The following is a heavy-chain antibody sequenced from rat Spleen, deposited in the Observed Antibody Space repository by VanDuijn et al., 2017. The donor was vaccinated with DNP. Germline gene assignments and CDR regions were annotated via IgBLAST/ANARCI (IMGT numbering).Heavy chain of an antibody. CDR1: GFTFSAYY. CDR2: IGSPAYAP. J-gene: IGHJ2*01. D-gene: IGHD4-3*01. Sequence: EVQLVESGGGLVQPGRSLKLSCAASGFTFSAYYMAWVRQAPAKGLEWVAYIGSPAYAPYHGDSVKGRFTISRDNAKSTLYLQMNSHRSEDMATYYCVRWNSGHFDYWGQGVMVTVSS. CDR3: VRWNSGHFDY. V-gene: IGHV5-22*01.